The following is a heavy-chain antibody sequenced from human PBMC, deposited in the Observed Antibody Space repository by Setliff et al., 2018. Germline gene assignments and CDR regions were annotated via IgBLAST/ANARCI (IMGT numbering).Heavy chain of an antibody. J-gene: IGHJ6*02. Sequence: GGSLRLSCAASGFTFSSYGMYWVRQAPGKGLEWVAFIRYDGSNKYYADSVKGRFTISRDNSKNTLYLQMNSLRAEDTAVYYCAKEDSYYYGSGSYYNDRYYYYGMDVWGQGTTVTVSS. CDR2: IRYDGSNK. V-gene: IGHV3-30*02. CDR1: GFTFSSYG. D-gene: IGHD3-10*01. CDR3: AKEDSYYYGSGSYYNDRYYYYGMDV.